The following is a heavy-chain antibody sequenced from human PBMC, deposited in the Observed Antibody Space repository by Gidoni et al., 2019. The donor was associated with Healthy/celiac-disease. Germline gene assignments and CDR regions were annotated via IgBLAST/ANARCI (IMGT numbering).Heavy chain of an antibody. CDR3: ARDREYSSGYYYYYGMDV. V-gene: IGHV3-48*04. CDR2: ISSSSSTI. CDR1: GFTFSSYS. D-gene: IGHD6-19*01. J-gene: IGHJ6*02. Sequence: EVQLVESGGGLVQPGGSLRLSCAASGFTFSSYSMNWVRQAPGKGLEWVSYISSSSSTIYYADSVKGRFTISRDNAKNSLYLQMNSLRAEDTAVYYCARDREYSSGYYYYYGMDVWGQGTTVTVSS.